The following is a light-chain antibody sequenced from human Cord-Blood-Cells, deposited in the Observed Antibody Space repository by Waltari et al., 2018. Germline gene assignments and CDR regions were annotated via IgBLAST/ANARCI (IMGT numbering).Light chain of an antibody. V-gene: IGKV3-15*01. J-gene: IGKJ4*01. Sequence: EIVMSQSPATLSASPGVRATLSCRASQSVSSNLAWYQQKPGQAPRLLIYGASTRATGTPARFSGSGSGTEFTLTISSLQSEDFAVYYCQQYNNWPLTFGGGTKVEIK. CDR1: QSVSSN. CDR2: GAS. CDR3: QQYNNWPLT.